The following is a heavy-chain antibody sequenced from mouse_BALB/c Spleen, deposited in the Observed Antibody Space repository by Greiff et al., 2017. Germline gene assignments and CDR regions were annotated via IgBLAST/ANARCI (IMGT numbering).Heavy chain of an antibody. CDR3: ARVYYYGSFDY. CDR1: GFTFSDYY. D-gene: IGHD1-1*01. J-gene: IGHJ2*01. V-gene: IGHV7-3*02. Sequence: EVKLVESGGGLVQPGGSLRLSCATSGFTFSDYYMSWVRQPPGKALEWLGFIRNKANGSTTEYSASVRGRFTISNAKSQSILYLQMNTLRAEDSATYYCARVYYYGSFDYWGQGTTLTVSS. CDR2: IRNKANGSTT.